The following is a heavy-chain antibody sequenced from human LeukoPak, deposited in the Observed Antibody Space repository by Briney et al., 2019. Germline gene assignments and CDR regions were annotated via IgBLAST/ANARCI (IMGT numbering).Heavy chain of an antibody. CDR3: ARDEWGDAFDV. CDR1: GFTLKIYS. CDR2: ISSSSSYI. D-gene: IGHD1-26*01. V-gene: IGHV3-21*01. J-gene: IGHJ3*01. Sequence: GGSLRLPCAASGFTLKIYSMNGVRHAPGRGLEWVSSISSSSSYIHSADSVRGRFTISRDNAKNSLFLQMNSLRAEDTAVYYCARDEWGDAFDVWGQGTMVTVFS.